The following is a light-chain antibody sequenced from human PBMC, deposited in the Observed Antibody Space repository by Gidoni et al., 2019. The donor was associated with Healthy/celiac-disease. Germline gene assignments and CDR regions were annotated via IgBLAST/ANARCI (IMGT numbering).Light chain of an antibody. J-gene: IGLJ1*01. Sequence: QSPLTQPASVSGSPDQPITISCTGTSSDVGGYNYVTWYQQPPGKAPKLMIYDVSNRPSGVSTRFSGSKSGNTASLTISGLQAEDEADYYCSSYTSSSTLFGTGTKVTVL. CDR2: DVS. V-gene: IGLV2-14*03. CDR1: SSDVGGYNY. CDR3: SSYTSSSTL.